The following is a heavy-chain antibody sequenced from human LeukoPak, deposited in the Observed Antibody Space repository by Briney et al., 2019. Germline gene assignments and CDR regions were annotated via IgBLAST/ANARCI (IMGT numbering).Heavy chain of an antibody. J-gene: IGHJ4*02. V-gene: IGHV4-4*07. CDR1: GGSISSYY. CDR2: IYTRGST. Sequence: PSETLSLTCTVSGGSISSYYWSWIRQPAGKGLEWIGRIYTRGSTNYNPSLKSRVTISVDKSKNQFSLKLSSVTAADTAVYYCARDEPYYYDSSGYYTYYFDYWGQGTLVTVSS. CDR3: ARDEPYYYDSSGYYTYYFDY. D-gene: IGHD3-22*01.